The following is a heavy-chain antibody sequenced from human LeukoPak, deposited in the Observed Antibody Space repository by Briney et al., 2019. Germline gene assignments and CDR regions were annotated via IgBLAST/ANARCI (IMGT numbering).Heavy chain of an antibody. CDR3: ARDGSVGATRFDY. J-gene: IGHJ4*02. D-gene: IGHD1-26*01. CDR2: ISGGGRTI. V-gene: IGHV3-48*02. Sequence: GSRRLSCVASGFTFSAYTMKWMRQAPATGVHGVSYISGGGRTIYYADAVKGRFTISRDNAKNSLYLQMNSLRDEDTAVYYCARDGSVGATRFDYWGQGSLVSVFS. CDR1: GFTFSAYT.